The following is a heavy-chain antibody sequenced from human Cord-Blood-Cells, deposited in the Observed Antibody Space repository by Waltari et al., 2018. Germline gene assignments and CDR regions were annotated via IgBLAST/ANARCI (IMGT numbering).Heavy chain of an antibody. V-gene: IGHV1-3*01. J-gene: IGHJ3*02. D-gene: IGHD2-2*02. CDR3: ARDRVVPAAIFAFDI. CDR1: GYTFTSYA. Sequence: QVQLVQSGAEVKKPGASVKVSCKASGYTFTSYAMHWVRQAPGQRLEWMGGINAGNGNTKYSQKFQGRVTITRDTSASTAYMELSSLRSEDTAVYYCARDRVVPAAIFAFDIWGQGTMVTVSS. CDR2: INAGNGNT.